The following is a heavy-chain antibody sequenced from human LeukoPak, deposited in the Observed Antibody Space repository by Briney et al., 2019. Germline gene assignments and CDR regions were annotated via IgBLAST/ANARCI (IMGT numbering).Heavy chain of an antibody. CDR3: ARAGYSSGWYGGYFDY. CDR2: IIPIFGTA. J-gene: IGHJ4*02. CDR1: GGTFSSYA. V-gene: IGHV1-69*05. D-gene: IGHD6-19*01. Sequence: SVKVSCKAPGGTFSSYAISWVRQAPGQGLEWMGGIIPIFGTANYAQKFQGRVTITTDESTSTAYMELSSLRSEDTAVYYCARAGYSSGWYGGYFDYWGQGTLVTVSS.